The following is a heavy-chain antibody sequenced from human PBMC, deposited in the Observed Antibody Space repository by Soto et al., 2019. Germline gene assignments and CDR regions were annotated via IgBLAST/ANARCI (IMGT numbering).Heavy chain of an antibody. Sequence: GGSLRLSCAASGLTFSSYSMNWVRQAPGKGLEWVSYISSSSSTIYYADSVKGRFTISRDNAKNSLYLQMNSLRAEDTAVYYCASDYSSYGPFDYWGQGTLVTVYS. CDR2: ISSSSSTI. D-gene: IGHD5-18*01. V-gene: IGHV3-48*01. CDR1: GLTFSSYS. J-gene: IGHJ4*02. CDR3: ASDYSSYGPFDY.